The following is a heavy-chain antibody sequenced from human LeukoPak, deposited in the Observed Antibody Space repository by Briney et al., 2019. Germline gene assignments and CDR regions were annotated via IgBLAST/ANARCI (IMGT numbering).Heavy chain of an antibody. D-gene: IGHD5-12*01. CDR1: GFTFSSYV. CDR2: ISYDGSNK. J-gene: IGHJ4*02. Sequence: PGGSLRLSCAASGFTFSSYVMHWGRQAPGKGLEWVAVISYDGSNKYYADSVKGRFTISRDNSKNTLYLQMNSLRAEDTAVYYCAKDQNIVATILDYWGQGTLVTVSS. CDR3: AKDQNIVATILDY. V-gene: IGHV3-30*18.